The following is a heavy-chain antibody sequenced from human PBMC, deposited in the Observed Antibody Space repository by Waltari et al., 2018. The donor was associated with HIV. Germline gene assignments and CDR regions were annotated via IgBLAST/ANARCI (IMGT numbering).Heavy chain of an antibody. Sequence: EVHLVESGGGLVKPGGSLRVSCTVSGFTFINAWLSWVRQAPGKGVEWLGRIKSKNDGVARDYAAPVKDRFTILRDDSKHTLYLEMSSLKIEDTGIYYCVTDAVAVPLDTAYWGQGTLVTVSS. CDR3: VTDAVAVPLDTAY. CDR1: GFTFINAW. CDR2: IKSKNDGVAR. J-gene: IGHJ4*02. D-gene: IGHD2-21*01. V-gene: IGHV3-15*01.